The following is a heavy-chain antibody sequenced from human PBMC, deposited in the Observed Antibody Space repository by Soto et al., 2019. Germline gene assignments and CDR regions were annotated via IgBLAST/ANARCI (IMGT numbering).Heavy chain of an antibody. CDR1: GGSFSGYY. V-gene: IGHV4-34*01. Sequence: SETLSLTCAVYGGSFSGYYWSWIRQPPGKGLEWIGEINHSGSTNYNPSLKSRVTISVDTSKNQFSLKLSSVTAADTAVYYCARGGVVEDYSAEYLPHWGQGTLVTVSS. J-gene: IGHJ1*01. CDR3: ARGGVVEDYSAEYLPH. CDR2: INHSGST. D-gene: IGHD2-15*01.